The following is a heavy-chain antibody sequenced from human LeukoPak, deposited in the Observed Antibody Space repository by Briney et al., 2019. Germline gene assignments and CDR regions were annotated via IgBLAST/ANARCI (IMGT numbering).Heavy chain of an antibody. J-gene: IGHJ4*02. CDR2: MSYDGSHK. D-gene: IGHD5-12*01. Sequence: GGSLRLSCVASGFTFSSYTLHWVRQAPGKGLEWVAVMSYDGSHKFHADSVKGRFTISRDNSKNTLYLQMNSLRAEDTAIYFCAGDVGGYAFDYWGQGTLVTVSS. CDR1: GFTFSSYT. V-gene: IGHV3-30*04. CDR3: AGDVGGYAFDY.